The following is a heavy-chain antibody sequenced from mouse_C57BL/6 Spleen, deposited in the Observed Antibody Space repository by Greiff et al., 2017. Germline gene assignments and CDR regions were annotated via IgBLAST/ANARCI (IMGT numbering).Heavy chain of an antibody. V-gene: IGHV1-72*01. J-gene: IGHJ3*01. CDR3: AGVRPSYDYDWFAY. CDR2: IDPNGGGT. D-gene: IGHD2-4*01. Sequence: QVQLQQPGAELVKPGASVKLSCKASGYTFTSYWMHWVKQRPGRGLEWIGRIDPNGGGTKYNEKFKSKATLTVDKPSSTAYMQLSSLTSEDSAVYYCAGVRPSYDYDWFAYWGQGTLVTVSA. CDR1: GYTFTSYW.